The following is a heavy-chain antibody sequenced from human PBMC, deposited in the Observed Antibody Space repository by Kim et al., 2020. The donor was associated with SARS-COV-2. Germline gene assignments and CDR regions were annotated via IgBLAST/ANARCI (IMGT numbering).Heavy chain of an antibody. Sequence: SETLSLTCTVSGASISSSSYYWGWIRQPAGKGLEWIGSIYYSGRTYYNPSLKSRVTISVDTSQNQFSLNLRSVTAADTAVYYCVRLLWGPPPDYWGQGTLVTVSS. D-gene: IGHD1-26*01. V-gene: IGHV4-39*01. CDR3: VRLLWGPPPDY. CDR1: GASISSSSYY. CDR2: IYYSGRT. J-gene: IGHJ4*02.